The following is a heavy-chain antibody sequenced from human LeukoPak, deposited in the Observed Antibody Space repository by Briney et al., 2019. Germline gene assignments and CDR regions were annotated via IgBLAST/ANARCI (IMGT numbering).Heavy chain of an antibody. D-gene: IGHD2-2*01. CDR3: AREDCSSTSCSPPFDY. CDR1: GYTFTSYG. Sequence: ASVKVSCKASGYTFTSYGISWVRQARGQGLEWMGWISAYNGNTNYAQKLQGRVTMTTDTSTSTACMELRSLRSDDTAVYYCAREDCSSTSCSPPFDYWGQGTLVTVSS. CDR2: ISAYNGNT. V-gene: IGHV1-18*01. J-gene: IGHJ4*02.